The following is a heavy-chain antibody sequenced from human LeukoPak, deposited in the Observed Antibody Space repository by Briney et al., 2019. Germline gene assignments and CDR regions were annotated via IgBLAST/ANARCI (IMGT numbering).Heavy chain of an antibody. D-gene: IGHD2-2*01. Sequence: GESLKISCRGSGYTFSGYWIAWVRQMPGKGLEWMGIIFPDDSDTTYSPSFQGQVTMSADKSISTAYLQWSSLKASDTAMYFCARQNRYCSSINCYGDLDYWGQGSLVTVSS. CDR3: ARQNRYCSSINCYGDLDY. V-gene: IGHV5-51*01. CDR1: GYTFSGYW. CDR2: IFPDDSDT. J-gene: IGHJ4*02.